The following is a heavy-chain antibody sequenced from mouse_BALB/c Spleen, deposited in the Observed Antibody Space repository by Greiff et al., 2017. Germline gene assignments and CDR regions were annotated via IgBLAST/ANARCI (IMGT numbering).Heavy chain of an antibody. J-gene: IGHJ4*01. CDR1: GFTFSSYA. V-gene: IGHV5-6-5*01. Sequence: EVQVVESGGGLVKPGGSLKLSCAASGFTFSSYAMSWVRQTPEKRLEWVASISSGGSTYYPDSVKGRFTISRDNARNILYLQMSSLRSEDTAMYYCARGRDYYAMDYWGQGTSVTVSS. CDR3: ARGRDYYAMDY. CDR2: ISSGGST.